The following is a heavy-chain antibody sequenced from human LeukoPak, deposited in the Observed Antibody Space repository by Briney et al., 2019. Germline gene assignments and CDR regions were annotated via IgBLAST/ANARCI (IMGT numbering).Heavy chain of an antibody. D-gene: IGHD3-3*01. V-gene: IGHV4-34*01. Sequence: PSETLSLTCAVYGGSFSGYYWSWIRQPPKKGLEWIGEINHSGSTNYNPSLKSRVTISVDTSKNQFSLKLSSVTAADTAVYYCARGRGTIFGVVIGIYYYYGMDVWGQGTTVTVSS. CDR2: INHSGST. J-gene: IGHJ6*02. CDR3: ARGRGTIFGVVIGIYYYYGMDV. CDR1: GGSFSGYY.